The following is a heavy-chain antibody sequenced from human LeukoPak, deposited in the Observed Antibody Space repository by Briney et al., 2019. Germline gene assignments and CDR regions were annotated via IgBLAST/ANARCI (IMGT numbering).Heavy chain of an antibody. Sequence: GGSLRLSCAASGFTFSSYWMHWVRHAPGKGLVWVSRINSDGSSTSYADSVKGRFTISRDNAKNTLYLQMNSLRAEDTAVYCCARGPRYSSGSYGYWGQGTLVTVSS. CDR3: ARGPRYSSGSYGY. D-gene: IGHD6-19*01. J-gene: IGHJ4*02. CDR1: GFTFSSYW. V-gene: IGHV3-74*01. CDR2: INSDGSST.